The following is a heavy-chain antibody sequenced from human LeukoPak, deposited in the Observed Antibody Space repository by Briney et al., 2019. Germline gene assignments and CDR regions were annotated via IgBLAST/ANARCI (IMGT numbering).Heavy chain of an antibody. CDR2: IYSGGST. D-gene: IGHD3-3*01. J-gene: IGHJ4*02. Sequence: GGSLRLSCAASGFTVSSNYMSWVRQAPGKGLEWVSVIYSGGSTYYADSVKGRFTISRDNSKNTLYLQMSSLRAEDTAVYYCARSFLRSLDYWGQGTLVTVSS. CDR1: GFTVSSNY. CDR3: ARSFLRSLDY. V-gene: IGHV3-66*02.